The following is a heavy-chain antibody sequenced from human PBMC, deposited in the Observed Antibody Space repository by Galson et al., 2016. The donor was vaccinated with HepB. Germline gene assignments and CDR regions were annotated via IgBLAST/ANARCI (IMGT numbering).Heavy chain of an antibody. CDR3: ASDVPGGTNVFDV. D-gene: IGHD1-14*01. CDR2: IKEDGSVT. CDR1: GFTFSSYW. Sequence: SLRLSCAVSGFTFSSYWMSWVRQAPGKGLEWVANIKEDGSVTYYVGSVKGRFTIPRDNAKKALYLQMNILRAEEPAVYYCASDVPGGTNVFDVWGQGTIVSVST. V-gene: IGHV3-7*01. J-gene: IGHJ3*01.